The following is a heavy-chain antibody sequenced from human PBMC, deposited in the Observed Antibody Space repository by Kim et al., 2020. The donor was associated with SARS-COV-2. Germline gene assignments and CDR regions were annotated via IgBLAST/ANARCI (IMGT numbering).Heavy chain of an antibody. Sequence: GGSLRLSCAASGFTFSSYWMSWVRQAPGKGLEWVANIKQDGSEKYYVDSVKGRFTISRDNAKNSLYLQMNSLRAEDTAVYYCARTTAEPYYYYGMDVWGQGTTVTVSS. J-gene: IGHJ6*02. CDR2: IKQDGSEK. V-gene: IGHV3-7*01. CDR1: GFTFSSYW. CDR3: ARTTAEPYYYYGMDV. D-gene: IGHD4-4*01.